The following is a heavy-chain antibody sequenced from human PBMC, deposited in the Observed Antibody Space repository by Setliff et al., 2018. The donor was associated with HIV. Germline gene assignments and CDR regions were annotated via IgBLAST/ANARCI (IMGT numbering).Heavy chain of an antibody. V-gene: IGHV3-21*01. J-gene: IGHJ4*02. CDR1: GFTFSSYS. CDR2: ISSSSSYI. CDR3: ARGGISIAARPIDY. D-gene: IGHD6-6*01. Sequence: GGSLRLSCAASGFTFSSYSMNWVRQAPGKGLEWVSSISSSSSYIYYADSVKGRFTISRDNAKNSLFLQMHSLRAEDTAVYFCARGGISIAARPIDYWGQGTLVTVSS.